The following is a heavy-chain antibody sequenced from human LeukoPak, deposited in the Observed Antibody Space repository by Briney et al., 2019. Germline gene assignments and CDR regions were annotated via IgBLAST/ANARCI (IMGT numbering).Heavy chain of an antibody. V-gene: IGHV4-61*02. CDR3: ARDIVVVPATRAYYYYYYYMDV. Sequence: SQTLSLTCTVSGGSLSSGSYDWSWIRQPAGKGLGWIGRIYTSGSTNYNPSLKSRVTISVDTSKNQFSLKLSSVTAADTAVYYCARDIVVVPATRAYYYYYYYMDVWGKGTTVTVSS. CDR2: IYTSGST. D-gene: IGHD2-2*01. J-gene: IGHJ6*03. CDR1: GGSLSSGSYD.